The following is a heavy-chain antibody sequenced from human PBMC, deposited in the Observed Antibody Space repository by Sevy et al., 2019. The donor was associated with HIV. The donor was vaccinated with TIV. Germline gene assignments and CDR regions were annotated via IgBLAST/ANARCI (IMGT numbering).Heavy chain of an antibody. V-gene: IGHV4-59*01. D-gene: IGHD5-12*01. CDR2: IYYTGST. J-gene: IGHJ5*02. CDR3: ARAPPVRSGDDSLNWFDP. CDR1: GGSISAYY. Sequence: SETLSLTCTVSGGSISAYYWSWIRQPPGKPLEYIGYIYYTGSTNYNPSRKGQVTISLDTSKNQFSLKLNSVTAADTAVYFCARAPPVRSGDDSLNWFDPWGQGTLVTVSS.